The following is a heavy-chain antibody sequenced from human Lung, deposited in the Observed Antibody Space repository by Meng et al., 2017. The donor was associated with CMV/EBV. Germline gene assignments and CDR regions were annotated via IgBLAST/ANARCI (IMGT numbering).Heavy chain of an antibody. V-gene: IGHV3-66*02. Sequence: GGSXRLXXAASGFTVSSNYMSWVRQAPGKGLEWVSIIYGAGTTKYADSVKGRFTFSRDNSKNTLYLQMNSLRAEDTAVYYCARVGRVTMYFFDYWAQGTLVTVAS. CDR1: GFTVSSNY. D-gene: IGHD5-18*01. J-gene: IGHJ4*02. CDR3: ARVGRVTMYFFDY. CDR2: IYGAGTT.